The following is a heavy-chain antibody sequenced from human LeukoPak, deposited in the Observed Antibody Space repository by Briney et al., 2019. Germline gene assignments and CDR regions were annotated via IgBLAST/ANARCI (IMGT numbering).Heavy chain of an antibody. V-gene: IGHV1-69*05. J-gene: IGHJ5*02. D-gene: IGHD2-2*01. CDR3: ARDATLGYCSSTSCYGDGNWFDP. Sequence: SVKVSCKASGGTFSSYAISWVRQAPGQGLEWMGGIIPIFGTANYAQKFQGRVTITTDESTSTAYMELSSLRSEDTAVYYCARDATLGYCSSTSCYGDGNWFDPWGQGTLVTVSS. CDR2: IIPIFGTA. CDR1: GGTFSSYA.